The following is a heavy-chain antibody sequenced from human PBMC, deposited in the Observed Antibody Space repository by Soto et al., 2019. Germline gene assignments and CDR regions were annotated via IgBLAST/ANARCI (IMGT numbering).Heavy chain of an antibody. CDR2: ISGSGGST. V-gene: IGHV3-23*01. J-gene: IGHJ3*02. Sequence: GGSLRLSCAASGFTFSSYAMSWVRQAPGKGLEWVSAISGSGGSTYYADSVKGRFTISRDNSKNTLYLQMNSLRAEDTAVYYCAKDLELGYGSGAHNAFDIWGQGTMVTVSS. D-gene: IGHD3-10*01. CDR1: GFTFSSYA. CDR3: AKDLELGYGSGAHNAFDI.